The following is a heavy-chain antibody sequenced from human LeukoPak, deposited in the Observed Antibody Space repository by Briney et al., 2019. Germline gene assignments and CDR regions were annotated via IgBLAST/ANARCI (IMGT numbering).Heavy chain of an antibody. CDR2: TINKANNYIT. CDR3: ARARLGDGYNYV. D-gene: IGHD5-18*01. CDR1: GLSFSDHY. Sequence: GGSLRLSCAASGLSFSDHYLDWVRQAPGKGLEWVGRTINKANNYITYYAASVKGRFTVSRDDSDYSLYLQMNGLKIEDTAVYYCARARLGDGYNYVWGQGTLVTVSS. J-gene: IGHJ1*01. V-gene: IGHV3-72*01.